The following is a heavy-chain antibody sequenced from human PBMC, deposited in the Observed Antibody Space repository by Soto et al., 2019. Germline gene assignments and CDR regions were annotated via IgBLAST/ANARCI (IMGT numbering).Heavy chain of an antibody. Sequence: SETLSLTCTVSGGSISSGGYYWSWIRQHPGKGLEWIGYIYYSGSTYYNPSLKSRVTISVDTSKNQFSLKLSSVTAADTAVYYCAITGTTPYYYGMDVWGQGTTVTVSS. CDR3: AITGTTPYYYGMDV. D-gene: IGHD1-7*01. J-gene: IGHJ6*02. V-gene: IGHV4-31*03. CDR1: GGSISSGGYY. CDR2: IYYSGST.